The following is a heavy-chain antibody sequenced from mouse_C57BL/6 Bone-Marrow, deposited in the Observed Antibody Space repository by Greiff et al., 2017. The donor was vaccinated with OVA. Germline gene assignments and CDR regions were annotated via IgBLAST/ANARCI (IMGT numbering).Heavy chain of an antibody. V-gene: IGHV1-84*01. CDR2: IYPGSGNT. CDR1: GYTFTDYY. J-gene: IGHJ2*01. Sequence: VQLQQSGPELVKPGASVKISCKASGYTFTDYYINWVKQRPGQGLEWIGWIYPGSGNTEYNEKFKGKATLAVDTTSSTAHMQLSSLTSEDSAVYSCATGDLNYFANWSRGTTLTVSS. D-gene: IGHD3-3*01. CDR3: ATGDLNYFAN.